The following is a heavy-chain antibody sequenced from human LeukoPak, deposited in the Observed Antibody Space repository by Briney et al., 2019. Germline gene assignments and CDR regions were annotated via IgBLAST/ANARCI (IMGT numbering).Heavy chain of an antibody. D-gene: IGHD1-1*01. CDR1: GFTFGNYW. CDR3: ARKGELERRRSWDC. V-gene: IGHV3-7*03. Sequence: GGSLRLSCAASGFTFGNYWMSWVRQTPGKGLEWVANIKQDGRERYYVDSVKGRFTISRDNAKNSLYLQMSSLRAEDTAVYYCARKGELERRRSWDCWGQGTLVTVSS. CDR2: IKQDGRER. J-gene: IGHJ4*02.